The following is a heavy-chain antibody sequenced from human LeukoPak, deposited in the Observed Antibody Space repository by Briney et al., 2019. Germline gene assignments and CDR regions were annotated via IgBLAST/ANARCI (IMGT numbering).Heavy chain of an antibody. D-gene: IGHD1-26*01. CDR2: IYYSGST. CDR1: GGSISSYY. J-gene: IGHJ5*02. V-gene: IGHV4-59*01. CDR3: ARVGATTWYRGGWFDP. Sequence: SETLSLTCTVSGGSISSYYWSWIRQPPGKGLEWIGYIYYSGSTNYNPSLKSRVTISVDTSKNQFSLKLSSVTAADTAVYYCARVGATTWYRGGWFDPWGQGTLVTVSS.